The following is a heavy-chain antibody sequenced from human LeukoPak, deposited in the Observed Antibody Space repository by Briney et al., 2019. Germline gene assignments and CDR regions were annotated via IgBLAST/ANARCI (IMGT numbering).Heavy chain of an antibody. D-gene: IGHD3-22*01. CDR1: GGTFSSYA. J-gene: IGHJ4*02. CDR2: IIPIFGTA. Sequence: SVKVSCKASGGTFSSYAISWVRQAPGQGLEWMGGIIPIFGTANYAQKFQGRVTITADESTSTAHMELSSLRSEDTAVYYCATYYYDSSGYYVSDYWGQGTLVTVSS. V-gene: IGHV1-69*13. CDR3: ATYYYDSSGYYVSDY.